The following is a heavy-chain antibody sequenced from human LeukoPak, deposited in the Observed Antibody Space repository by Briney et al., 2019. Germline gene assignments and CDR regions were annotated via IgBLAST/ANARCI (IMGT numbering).Heavy chain of an antibody. V-gene: IGHV3-21*01. D-gene: IGHD2-2*01. CDR1: GFPFSSYE. CDR2: ISTSSRYI. J-gene: IGHJ5*02. CDR3: ARADCSSSTCYLRRSWFDP. Sequence: GGSLRLSCAASGFPFSSYEMNWVRQAPGKGLEWVSSISTSSRYIYYKDSVRGRFTISRDDAKNSLYLEMNSLRAEDTAVYYCARADCSSSTCYLRRSWFDPWGQGTLVTVSS.